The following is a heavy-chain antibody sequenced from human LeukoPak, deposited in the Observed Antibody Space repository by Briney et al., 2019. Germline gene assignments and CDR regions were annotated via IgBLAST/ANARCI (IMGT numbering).Heavy chain of an antibody. Sequence: GGALRLSCVAPGFTFSTYGTHWVRPAPRKRRERVAVIRSDGSREYYADFVKGRFIISRDNSKKTLYLQMNSLGAEDTAMYYCARYCSGGTCYVGLIWGQGTLVTVSS. CDR1: GFTFSTYG. J-gene: IGHJ4*02. D-gene: IGHD2-15*01. CDR3: ARYCSGGTCYVGLI. CDR2: IRSDGSRE. V-gene: IGHV3-33*01.